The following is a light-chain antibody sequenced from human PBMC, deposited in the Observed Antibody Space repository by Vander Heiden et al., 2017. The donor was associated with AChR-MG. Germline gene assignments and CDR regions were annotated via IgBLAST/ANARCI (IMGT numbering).Light chain of an antibody. CDR1: QSVSSY. J-gene: IGKJ5*01. CDR2: DAS. V-gene: IGKV3-11*01. CDR3: QQRSNWPPRIT. Sequence: EIVLTQSPATLSLSPGERATLSCRASQSVSSYLAWYQQKPGQAPGLLIYDASNRANGIPARFSGSGSGKDFTLTISSREPEDFAVYYCQQRSNWPPRITFGQGTRLEIK.